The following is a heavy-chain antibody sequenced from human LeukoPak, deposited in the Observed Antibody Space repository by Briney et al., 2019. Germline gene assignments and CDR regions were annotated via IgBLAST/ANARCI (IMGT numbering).Heavy chain of an antibody. Sequence: PGGSLRLSCAASGFTFSNYSMNWVRQAPGKGLEWVSYITSSSTVHYAGSVKGRFTISRDNAKNSLFLQMNSLRAEDTAVYYCARDFCIGPKCSFIDYGGKGPWVTSSS. J-gene: IGHJ4*02. CDR3: ARDFCIGPKCSFIDY. CDR1: GFTFSNYS. CDR2: ITSSSTV. D-gene: IGHD3-3*01. V-gene: IGHV3-48*04.